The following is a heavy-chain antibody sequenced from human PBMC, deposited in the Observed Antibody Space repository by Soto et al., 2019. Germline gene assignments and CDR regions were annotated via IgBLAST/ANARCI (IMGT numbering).Heavy chain of an antibody. CDR1: GGSFRGYY. D-gene: IGHD3-10*01. CDR2: INHSGNT. J-gene: IGHJ4*02. Sequence: PSETLSLTCAVYGGSFRGYYWSLIRQPPGKGLEWIGEINHSGNTNYRSSLKSRVTISVDTSKNQFSLKLSSVTAADTAVYFCARGDYGSGNYWGQGTLVTVSS. CDR3: ARGDYGSGNY. V-gene: IGHV4-34*01.